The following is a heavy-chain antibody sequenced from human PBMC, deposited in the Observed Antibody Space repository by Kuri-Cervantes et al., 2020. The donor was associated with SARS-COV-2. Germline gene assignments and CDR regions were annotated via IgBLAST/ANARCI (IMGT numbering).Heavy chain of an antibody. CDR3: ASYNWNFDTDY. Sequence: GGSLRLSCAASGFTFSGHWIHWVRQAPGKGLVWVSRINPDGSYTNNADSVKGRFTLSRDNAKNMLFLEMKSLRVDDTAIYYCASYNWNFDTDYWGQGILVTVSS. D-gene: IGHD1-7*01. J-gene: IGHJ4*02. CDR1: GFTFSGHW. CDR2: INPDGSYT. V-gene: IGHV3-74*01.